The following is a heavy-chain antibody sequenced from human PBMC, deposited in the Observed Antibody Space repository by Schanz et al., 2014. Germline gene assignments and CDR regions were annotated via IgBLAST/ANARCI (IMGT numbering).Heavy chain of an antibody. J-gene: IGHJ4*02. CDR2: VNPNSGNP. Sequence: QVQLVQSGAEVKKPGASVKVSCKASGYTFTSYGISWVRQAPRQGLEWLGWVNPNSGNPSFAQKFRGRVTMARNTSMSTAYIELHIQTSEDTAVYDCARGRAFDYWGQGTLVTVSS. V-gene: IGHV1-8*02. CDR3: ARGRAFDY. CDR1: GYTFTSYG.